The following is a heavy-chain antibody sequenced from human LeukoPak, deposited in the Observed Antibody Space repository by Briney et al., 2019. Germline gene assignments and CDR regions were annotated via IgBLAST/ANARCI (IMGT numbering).Heavy chain of an antibody. CDR2: IIPIFGTA. CDR3: ARPLDGRITMIPGAFDI. D-gene: IGHD3-22*01. V-gene: IGHV1-69*13. Sequence: SVKVSCKASGGTLSSYAISWVRQAPGQGLEWMGGIIPIFGTANYAQKFQGRVTITADESTSTAYMELSSLRSEDTAVYYCARPLDGRITMIPGAFDIWGQGTMVTVSS. CDR1: GGTLSSYA. J-gene: IGHJ3*02.